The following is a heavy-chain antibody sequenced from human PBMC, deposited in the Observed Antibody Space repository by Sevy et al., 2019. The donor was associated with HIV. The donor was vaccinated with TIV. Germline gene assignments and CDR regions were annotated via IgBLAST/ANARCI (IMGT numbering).Heavy chain of an antibody. J-gene: IGHJ6*02. Sequence: SETLSLTCAVYGGSFSGYYWSWIRQPPGKGLEWIGEINHGGSTNYNPSLKSRVTISVDTSKNQFSLKLSSVTAADTAVYYCARDKYYYGSGSYPYYYGMDVWGQGTTVTVSS. D-gene: IGHD3-10*01. CDR2: INHGGST. CDR3: ARDKYYYGSGSYPYYYGMDV. V-gene: IGHV4-34*01. CDR1: GGSFSGYY.